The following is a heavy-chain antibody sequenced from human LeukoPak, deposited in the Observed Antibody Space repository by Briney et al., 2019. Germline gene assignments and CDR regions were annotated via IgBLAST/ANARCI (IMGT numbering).Heavy chain of an antibody. CDR3: ARDLEMATISSATV. J-gene: IGHJ4*02. Sequence: GASVKVSCKASGYTFTGYYMHWVRQAPGQGLEWMGWINPNSGGTNYAQKFQGRVTMTRDTSISTAYMELRRLRSDDTAVYSCARDLEMATISSATVWGQGTLVAVSS. D-gene: IGHD5-24*01. V-gene: IGHV1-2*02. CDR1: GYTFTGYY. CDR2: INPNSGGT.